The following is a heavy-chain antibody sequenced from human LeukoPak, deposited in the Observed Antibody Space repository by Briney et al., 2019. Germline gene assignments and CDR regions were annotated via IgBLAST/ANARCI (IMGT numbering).Heavy chain of an antibody. CDR1: GFTFSSYG. V-gene: IGHV3-23*01. CDR3: ARDLMGIAYRGAFYY. J-gene: IGHJ4*02. D-gene: IGHD6-13*01. Sequence: PGGTLRLSCETSGFTFSSYGMSWVRQAPGKGLEWVSAISASGGSIYYADSVKGRFTISRDNAKNSLYLQMNSLRADDTAVYYCARDLMGIAYRGAFYYWGQGTLVTVSS. CDR2: ISASGGSI.